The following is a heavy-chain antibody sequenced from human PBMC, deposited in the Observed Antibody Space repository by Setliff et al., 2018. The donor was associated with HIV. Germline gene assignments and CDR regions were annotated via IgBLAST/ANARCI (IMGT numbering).Heavy chain of an antibody. D-gene: IGHD3-22*01. CDR2: INHSGST. CDR3: ARGRLYYDTSGYYFYYFDY. J-gene: IGHJ4*02. CDR1: GGSFSGYY. V-gene: IGHV4-34*01. Sequence: SETLSLTCAVYGGSFSGYYWSWIRQPPGKGLEWIGEINHSGSTNYNPSLKSRVTISVDTSKDQFSLELSSVTAADTAVYYCARGRLYYDTSGYYFYYFDYWGRGTLVTVSS.